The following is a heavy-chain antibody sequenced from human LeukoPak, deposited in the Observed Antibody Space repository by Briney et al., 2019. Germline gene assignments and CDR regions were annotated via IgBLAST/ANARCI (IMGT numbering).Heavy chain of an antibody. CDR1: GSTFSSYG. D-gene: IGHD6-13*01. V-gene: IGHV3-30*02. J-gene: IGHJ6*03. CDR3: AKVAAAGNYYYYYYMDV. Sequence: GGSLRLSCAASGSTFSSYGMHWVRQAPGKGLEWVAFIRYDGSNKYYADSVKGRFTISRDNSKNTLYLQMNSLRAEDTAVYYCAKVAAAGNYYYYYYMDVWGKGTTVTISS. CDR2: IRYDGSNK.